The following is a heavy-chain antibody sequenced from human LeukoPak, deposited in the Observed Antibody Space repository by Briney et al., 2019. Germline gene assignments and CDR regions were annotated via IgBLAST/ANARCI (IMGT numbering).Heavy chain of an antibody. CDR1: GYTFTSYG. V-gene: IGHV1-18*01. Sequence: ASVKVSCKASGYTFTSYGINWVRQAPGQGLEWMGWIRVYNGNTNYAQKLQGRVTMTTDTSTSTAYMELRSLRSDDTAVYYCARDIGTSEGYSSSSPYFDYWGQGTLVTVSS. D-gene: IGHD6-6*01. CDR2: IRVYNGNT. CDR3: ARDIGTSEGYSSSSPYFDY. J-gene: IGHJ4*02.